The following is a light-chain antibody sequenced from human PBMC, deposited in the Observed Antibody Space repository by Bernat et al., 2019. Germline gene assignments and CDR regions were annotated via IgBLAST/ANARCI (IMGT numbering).Light chain of an antibody. J-gene: IGKJ5*01. Sequence: EIVLTQSPATLSVSPGERVTLSCRASQGVNSNLAWYQQRRGQAPRLLISGASTRAAGVPARFSGSGSGTDFTLTFTSLQSEDFVLYYCQQYNNWPITFGQGTRLDIK. CDR2: GAS. CDR3: QQYNNWPIT. CDR1: QGVNSN. V-gene: IGKV3-15*01.